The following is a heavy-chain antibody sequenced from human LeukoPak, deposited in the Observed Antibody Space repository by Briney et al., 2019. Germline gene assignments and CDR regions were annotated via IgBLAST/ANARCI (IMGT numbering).Heavy chain of an antibody. Sequence: SETLSLTCAVYGGSFSGYYWSWIRQPPGKGLEWIGEINHSGSTNYNPSLKSRVTISVDTSKNQFSLKLSSVTAADTAVYYCARRSHYDYVWGSYRYKSSGFDYWGQGTLVTVSS. V-gene: IGHV4-34*01. D-gene: IGHD3-16*02. CDR1: GGSFSGYY. CDR3: ARRSHYDYVWGSYRYKSSGFDY. CDR2: INHSGST. J-gene: IGHJ4*02.